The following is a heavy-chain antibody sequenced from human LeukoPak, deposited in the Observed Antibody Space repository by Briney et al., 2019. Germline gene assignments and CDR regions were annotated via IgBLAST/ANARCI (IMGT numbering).Heavy chain of an antibody. V-gene: IGHV3-23*01. CDR2: ISGSGAST. CDR3: AKDVGKWESLHFFDY. J-gene: IGHJ4*02. CDR1: GFTFSDYA. D-gene: IGHD1-26*01. Sequence: GGSLRLSCTASGFTFSDYAMSWVRQAPGKGLEWVSGISGSGASTYYADSVKGRFTISRDDSRNTLYLQMNSLRGDDTAVYYCAKDVGKWESLHFFDYWGQGTLVTVSS.